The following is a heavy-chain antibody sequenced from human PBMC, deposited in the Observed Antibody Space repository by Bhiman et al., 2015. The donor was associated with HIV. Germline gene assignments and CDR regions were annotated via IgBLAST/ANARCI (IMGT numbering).Heavy chain of an antibody. J-gene: IGHJ4*01. Sequence: EVQLVESGGGLVQPGESLRLSCAASGFTFSNYEMNWVRQAPGKGLEWLSYISSSSTTIYYAESVWGRFTISRDNAKNSLYLQMNSLRVEDTAVYYCARDPGIVVVTTTENHFDYVGPRNAGPPSP. D-gene: IGHD2-21*02. CDR2: ISSSSTTI. CDR3: ARDPGIVVVTTTENHFDY. CDR1: GFTFSNYE. V-gene: IGHV3-48*03.